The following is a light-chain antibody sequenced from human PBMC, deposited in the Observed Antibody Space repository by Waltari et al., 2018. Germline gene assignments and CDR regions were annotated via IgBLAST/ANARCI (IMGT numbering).Light chain of an antibody. CDR2: YDR. CDR3: HVWHPHVDPGV. J-gene: IGLJ1*01. Sequence: SSVVTQPPSVSVAPGETATIPCGGDNIGTYSVPWYQQQAGQAPVLVIFYDRDRPSGIPDRFSGSNSGNTATLTISRVEAGDEARYYCHVWHPHVDPGVFGTGTEVTVL. V-gene: IGLV3-21*04. CDR1: NIGTYS.